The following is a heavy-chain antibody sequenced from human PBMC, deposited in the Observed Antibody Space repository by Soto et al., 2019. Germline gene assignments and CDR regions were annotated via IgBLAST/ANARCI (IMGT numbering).Heavy chain of an antibody. CDR1: GFTFDDYA. D-gene: IGHD6-19*01. CDR2: ISWNSGSI. J-gene: IGHJ4*02. V-gene: IGHV3-9*01. Sequence: GGSLRLSCAASGFTFDDYAMHWVRQAPGKGLEWVSGISWNSGSIGYADSVKGRFTISRDNAKNSLYLQMNSLRAEDTALYYCAKDLSPSGTSGLYDYWGQGTLVTVSS. CDR3: AKDLSPSGTSGLYDY.